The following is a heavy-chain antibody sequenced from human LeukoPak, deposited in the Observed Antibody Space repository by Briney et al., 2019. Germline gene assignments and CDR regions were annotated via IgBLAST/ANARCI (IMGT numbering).Heavy chain of an antibody. J-gene: IGHJ4*02. D-gene: IGHD4-11*01. Sequence: GGSLRLSCVASGFIFDDYGMNWVRQAPGKGLEWVSGINWNGGGTGYVDSVTGRFTISRDNAKNSLYLQMNSLRAEDTALCYCARGSIATTPFDYWGQGTLVTVSS. CDR2: INWNGGGT. CDR3: ARGSIATTPFDY. V-gene: IGHV3-20*04. CDR1: GFIFDDYG.